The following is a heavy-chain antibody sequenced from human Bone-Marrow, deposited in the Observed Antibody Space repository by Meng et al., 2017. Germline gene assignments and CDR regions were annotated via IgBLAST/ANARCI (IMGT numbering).Heavy chain of an antibody. CDR2: IYHSGRT. CDR1: GGSLSRSNW. J-gene: IGHJ5*02. D-gene: IGHD2-21*02. CDR3: ARKGVTPRGNWFDP. V-gene: IGHV4-4*02. Sequence: VSQEEAGPGLCKPSGTLLPFCAFSGGSLSRSNWWRWVRKPPGKGVDGNGKIYHSGRTNDNPSLKSRVTISVDKSKNQFSLKLGFVTAADTAVYYCARKGVTPRGNWFDPWGQGTLVTVSS.